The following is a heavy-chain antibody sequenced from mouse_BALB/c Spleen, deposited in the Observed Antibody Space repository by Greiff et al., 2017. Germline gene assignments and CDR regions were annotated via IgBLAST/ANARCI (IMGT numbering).Heavy chain of an antibody. CDR3: ARDRYDGYSYYAMDY. CDR2: IWAGGST. J-gene: IGHJ4*01. CDR1: GFSLTSYG. V-gene: IGHV2-9*02. Sequence: QVQLKESGPGLVAPSQSLSITCTVSGFSLTSYGLHWVRQPPGKGLEWLGVIWAGGSTNYNSALMSRLSISKDNSKSQVFLKMNSLQTDDTAMYYCARDRYDGYSYYAMDYWGQGTSVTVSS. D-gene: IGHD2-3*01.